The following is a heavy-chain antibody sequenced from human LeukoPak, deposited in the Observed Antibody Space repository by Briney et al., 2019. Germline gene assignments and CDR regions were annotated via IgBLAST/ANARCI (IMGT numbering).Heavy chain of an antibody. D-gene: IGHD3-10*01. CDR1: GYTFTGYY. Sequence: ASVKVSCKASGYTFTGYYMHWVRQAPGQGLEWMGWINPNSGGTIFAQKFQGRVTMTRDTSISTVYMELSRLRSDDTAVYYCARAPPITRGPFDPWGQGTLVTVSS. CDR2: INPNSGGT. CDR3: ARAPPITRGPFDP. V-gene: IGHV1-2*02. J-gene: IGHJ5*02.